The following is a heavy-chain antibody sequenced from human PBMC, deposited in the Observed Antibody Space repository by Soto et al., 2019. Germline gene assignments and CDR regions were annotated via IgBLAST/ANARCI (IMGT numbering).Heavy chain of an antibody. Sequence: EVQLLESGGGLVQPGGSLRLSCAASGFTFSSHAMGWVRQAPGKGLEWVSAISGGGGSTYSAGSVKGRFTISRDNSKNTVYLQMSSLGAEDSAIYYCAKVPEKTGTGWFAPWGEGTLVTVSS. CDR2: ISGGGGST. CDR1: GFTFSSHA. J-gene: IGHJ5*02. D-gene: IGHD1-1*01. CDR3: AKVPEKTGTGWFAP. V-gene: IGHV3-23*01.